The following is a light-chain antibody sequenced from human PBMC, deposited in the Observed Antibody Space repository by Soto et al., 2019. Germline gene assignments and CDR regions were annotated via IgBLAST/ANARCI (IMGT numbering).Light chain of an antibody. V-gene: IGLV2-11*01. CDR1: NNDIGGFPY. Sequence: QSVLTQPPSASGAPGQRVTISCSGTNNDIGGFPYVSWYQQVAGKAPKLMISAVTQRPSGVPDRFSGSKSGNTASLTISGLQADDEADYFCCSYTASDLWVFGGGTKVTVL. CDR3: CSYTASDLWV. CDR2: AVT. J-gene: IGLJ3*02.